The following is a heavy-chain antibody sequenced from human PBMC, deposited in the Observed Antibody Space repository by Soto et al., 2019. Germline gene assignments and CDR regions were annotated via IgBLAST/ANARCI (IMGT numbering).Heavy chain of an antibody. V-gene: IGHV1-18*01. CDR2: ISVFNGNT. CDR1: GYTFTGYG. J-gene: IGHJ3*01. Sequence: QVQLVQSGAEVKKPVASVKGSCKTSGYTFTGYGINWVRQAPGHGLEWMGWISVFNGNTKYGQNIQDRVIMTTDTSTSTAYMELRSLLADDSAVYFCGRDGSGGIIDSWGQGTMLIVSS. D-gene: IGHD2-15*01. CDR3: GRDGSGGIIDS.